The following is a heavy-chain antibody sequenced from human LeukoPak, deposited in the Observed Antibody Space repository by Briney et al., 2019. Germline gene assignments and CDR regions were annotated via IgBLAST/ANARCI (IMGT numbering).Heavy chain of an antibody. CDR3: ARDLGIYCSSTSCPFDY. D-gene: IGHD2-2*01. V-gene: IGHV1-2*06. CDR1: GYSFTDKY. J-gene: IGHJ4*02. Sequence: ASVKVSCKASGYSFTDKYMHWVRQAPGQGLEWMGRINPNSGGTNYVQKFQGRVTMTRDTSISTAYMELSRLRSDDTAVYYCARDLGIYCSSTSCPFDYCGQGTLVTVSS. CDR2: INPNSGGT.